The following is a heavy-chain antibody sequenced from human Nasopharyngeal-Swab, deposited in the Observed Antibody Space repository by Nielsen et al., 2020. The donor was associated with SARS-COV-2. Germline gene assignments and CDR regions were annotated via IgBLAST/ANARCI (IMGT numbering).Heavy chain of an antibody. CDR2: INTNTGNP. J-gene: IGHJ5*02. CDR1: GYTFTSYA. Sequence: ASVKVSCEASGYTFTSYAMNWVRQAPGQGLEWMGWINTNTGNPTYAQGFTGRFVFSLDTSVSTAYLQISSLKAEDTAVYYCARNTYYYGSAYNWFDPWGQGTLVTVSS. V-gene: IGHV7-4-1*02. D-gene: IGHD3-10*01. CDR3: ARNTYYYGSAYNWFDP.